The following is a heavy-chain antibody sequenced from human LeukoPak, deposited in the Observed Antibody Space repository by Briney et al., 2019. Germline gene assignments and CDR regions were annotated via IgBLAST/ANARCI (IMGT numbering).Heavy chain of an antibody. CDR3: ARHDYASPLIYFDS. Sequence: SETLSLTCTVSGGSISTYYWSWIRQPPGKGLEWIAYIYYSGATRYNPSLKSRVSLSVDTSKNQFSLKLSSVTAADTAVYYCARHDYASPLIYFDSWGQGILVTVSS. J-gene: IGHJ4*02. V-gene: IGHV4-59*08. CDR1: GGSISTYY. CDR2: IYYSGAT. D-gene: IGHD4-17*01.